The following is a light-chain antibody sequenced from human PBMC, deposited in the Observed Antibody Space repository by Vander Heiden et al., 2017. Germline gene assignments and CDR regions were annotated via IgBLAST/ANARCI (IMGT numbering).Light chain of an antibody. CDR2: ENH. Sequence: QSVLTQPPSLSGAAAQSVTISCTGSSSNIWVRHYVHWYHQLPGTATKPLIYENHNRPSGVPDRFSGSLSAASASLAISALQAEDEGDFYCQSYENDLSSWVFGRGTKLTVL. J-gene: IGLJ3*02. CDR1: SSNIWVRHY. CDR3: QSYENDLSSWV. V-gene: IGLV1-40*01.